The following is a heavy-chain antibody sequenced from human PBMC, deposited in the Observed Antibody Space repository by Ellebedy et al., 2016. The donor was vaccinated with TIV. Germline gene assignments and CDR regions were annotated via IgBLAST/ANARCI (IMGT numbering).Heavy chain of an antibody. V-gene: IGHV3-7*01. CDR2: IKEDGSEK. J-gene: IGHJ4*02. CDR3: ARGLFGSGRYSCDY. D-gene: IGHD3-10*01. CDR1: GFTFSRYW. Sequence: GESLKISCAASGFTFSRYWMSWVRQAPGKGLEWVANIKEDGSEKHYVDSVRGRFTISRDNPKNSMYLQMDSLRAEDTGVYYCARGLFGSGRYSCDYWGQGTLVIVSS.